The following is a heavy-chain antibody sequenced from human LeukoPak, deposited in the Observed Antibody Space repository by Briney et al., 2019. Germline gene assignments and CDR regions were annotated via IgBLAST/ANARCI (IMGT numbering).Heavy chain of an antibody. V-gene: IGHV4-61*01. CDR1: GGSASSGSYY. D-gene: IGHD5-18*01. Sequence: SETLSLTCTVSGGSASSGSYYWSWIRQPPGKGLEWIGYIYYSGSTNYNPSLKSRVTISVDTSKNQFSLKLSSVTAADTAVYYCARDGFVGYTYGRIDAFDIWGQGTMVTVSS. J-gene: IGHJ3*02. CDR2: IYYSGST. CDR3: ARDGFVGYTYGRIDAFDI.